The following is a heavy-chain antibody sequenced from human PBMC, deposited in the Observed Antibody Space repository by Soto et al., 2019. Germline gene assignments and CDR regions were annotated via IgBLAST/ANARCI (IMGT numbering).Heavy chain of an antibody. V-gene: IGHV3-74*01. Sequence: PGGSLRLSCAASGFTFSSYWMHWVRQTPEKGLVWVSHIDSDGSSTTYADSVKGRFTIARDNAKNTLYLQMNSLRAEDTAVYYWLRFVFFLETDYRGMETLFTLSS. D-gene: IGHD3-16*01. J-gene: IGHJ4*02. CDR1: GFTFSSYW. CDR2: IDSDGSST. CDR3: LRFVFFLETDY.